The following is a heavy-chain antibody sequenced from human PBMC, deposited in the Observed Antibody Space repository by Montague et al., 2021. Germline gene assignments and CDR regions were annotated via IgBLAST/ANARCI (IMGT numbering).Heavy chain of an antibody. J-gene: IGHJ5*02. V-gene: IGHV2-5*02. Sequence: PALVKPTQTLTLTCTFSGFSISTSRVGVGWIRQPPGKALEWLALIYWDDEKRYSPSLKRRLTITKDTSKNQVVLTMTNIDPVDTGTYYCAHGVVWAAGQNWFDAWGQGTLVTVFS. D-gene: IGHD6-13*01. CDR2: IYWDDEK. CDR3: AHGVVWAAGQNWFDA. CDR1: GFSISTSRVG.